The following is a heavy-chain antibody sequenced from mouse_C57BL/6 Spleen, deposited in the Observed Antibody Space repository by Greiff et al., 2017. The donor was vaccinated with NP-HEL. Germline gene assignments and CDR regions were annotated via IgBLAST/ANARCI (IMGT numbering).Heavy chain of an antibody. J-gene: IGHJ2*01. CDR2: IYPGDGDT. CDR3: ARGGGFSYYFDY. Sequence: VQLQQSGAELVKPGASVKISCKASGYAFSSYWMNWVKQRPGKGLEWIGQIYPGDGDTNYNGKFKGKATLTADKSSSTAYMQLSSLTSEDSAVYFCARGGGFSYYFDYWGQGTTLTVSS. V-gene: IGHV1-80*01. CDR1: GYAFSSYW.